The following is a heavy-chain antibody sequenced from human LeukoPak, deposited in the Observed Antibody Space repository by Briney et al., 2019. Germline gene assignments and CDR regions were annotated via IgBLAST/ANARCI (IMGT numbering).Heavy chain of an antibody. CDR3: ARHQEGMVRGVLYYMDV. D-gene: IGHD3-10*01. CDR1: GASISSSDRY. V-gene: IGHV4-39*01. Sequence: SETLSLTCTVSGASISSSDRYWGWIRQPPGKGLEWIGSIYYSGITYHNPSLKSRVTISVDTSNNQFSLKMSSVTAADTAVYFCARHQEGMVRGVLYYMDVWGKGTTVTVSS. J-gene: IGHJ6*03. CDR2: IYYSGIT.